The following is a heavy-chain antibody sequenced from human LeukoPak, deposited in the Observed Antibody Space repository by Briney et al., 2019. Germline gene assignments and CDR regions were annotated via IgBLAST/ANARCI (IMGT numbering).Heavy chain of an antibody. Sequence: PGRSLRLSCAASGFTFDDYAMHWVRQAPGKGLEWVSGISWNSGSIGYADSVKGRFTISRDNAKNSLYLQMNSLRAEDTALYYCAKDHQASLDVPDYWGQGTLVTVSS. V-gene: IGHV3-9*01. D-gene: IGHD1-1*01. J-gene: IGHJ4*02. CDR3: AKDHQASLDVPDY. CDR2: ISWNSGSI. CDR1: GFTFDDYA.